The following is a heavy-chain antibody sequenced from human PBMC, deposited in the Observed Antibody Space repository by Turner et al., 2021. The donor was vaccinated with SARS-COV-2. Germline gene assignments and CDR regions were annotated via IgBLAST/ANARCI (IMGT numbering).Heavy chain of an antibody. V-gene: IGHV3-33*01. CDR1: GFTFSSYG. CDR2: IWYDGSNK. D-gene: IGHD3-22*01. CDR3: ARDHYYDSSGYTLDAFDI. Sequence: QVQLVESGGGVVQPGRSLRLSCAASGFTFSSYGMHWVRQAPGKGLEWVAVIWYDGSNKYYAASVKGRFTISRDKSKNTLYLQMNSLRAEDTAVYYCARDHYYDSSGYTLDAFDIWGQGTMVTISS. J-gene: IGHJ3*02.